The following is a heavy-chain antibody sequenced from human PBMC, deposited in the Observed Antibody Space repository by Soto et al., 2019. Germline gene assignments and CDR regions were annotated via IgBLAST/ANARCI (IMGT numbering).Heavy chain of an antibody. CDR3: AWGSQGIAAAGLY. CDR1: GYTFTRYY. V-gene: IGHV1-46*01. Sequence: ASVKVSCKASGYTFTRYYMHWARQAPGQGLEWMGIINPSGGSTSYAQKFQGRVTMTRDTSTSTVYMELSSLRSEDTAVYYCAWGSQGIAAAGLYCGQGSLGTVSA. D-gene: IGHD6-13*01. J-gene: IGHJ1*01. CDR2: INPSGGST.